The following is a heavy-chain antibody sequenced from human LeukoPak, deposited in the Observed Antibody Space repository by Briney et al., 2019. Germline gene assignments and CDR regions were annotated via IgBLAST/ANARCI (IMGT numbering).Heavy chain of an antibody. CDR2: INPNSGGT. CDR3: ARGRGYCSSTSCYSGPWFDP. Sequence: VASVKVSCKASGYTFTGYYMHWVRQAPGQGLEWMGWINPNSGGTNYAQKFQGRVTMTRDTSISTAYMELSRLRSDDTAVYYCARGRGYCSSTSCYSGPWFDPWGQGTLVTVSS. J-gene: IGHJ5*02. D-gene: IGHD2-2*01. CDR1: GYTFTGYY. V-gene: IGHV1-2*02.